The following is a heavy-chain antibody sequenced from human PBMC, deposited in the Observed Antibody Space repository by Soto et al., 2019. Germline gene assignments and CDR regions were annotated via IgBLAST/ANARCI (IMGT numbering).Heavy chain of an antibody. CDR3: ARSPERDDFWSGYWFDP. V-gene: IGHV1-2*04. CDR1: GYTFTGYY. J-gene: IGHJ5*02. D-gene: IGHD3-3*01. CDR2: INPNSGGT. Sequence: ASVKVSCKASGYTFTGYYMHWVRQAPGQGLEWMGWINPNSGGTNYAQKFQGWVTMTSDTSISTAYMELSRLRSDDTAVYYCARSPERDDFWSGYWFDPWGQGTLVTVSS.